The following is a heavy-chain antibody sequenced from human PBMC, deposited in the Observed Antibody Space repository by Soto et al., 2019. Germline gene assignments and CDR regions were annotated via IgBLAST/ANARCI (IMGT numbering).Heavy chain of an antibody. CDR2: ISGVNGQT. CDR3: ARDGWKQLWVEGLNAMHV. D-gene: IGHD5-18*01. Sequence: QVQLVQSGPEVRKPGASVKVSCKASAYTFTKYGISWVRQAPGQGLEWMGWISGVNGQTNYAQKFRGRVTITTDTSTSTAYMELRSLRSDDTAMYYCARDGWKQLWVEGLNAMHVLGHGTTVTVSS. J-gene: IGHJ6*02. V-gene: IGHV1-18*01. CDR1: AYTFTKYG.